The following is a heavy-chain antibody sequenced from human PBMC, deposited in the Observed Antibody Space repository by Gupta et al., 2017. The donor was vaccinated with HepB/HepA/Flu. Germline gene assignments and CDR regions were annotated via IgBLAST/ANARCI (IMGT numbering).Heavy chain of an antibody. CDR3: ASSTYFYGSGSPPRGIDV. Sequence: EVQLVESGGGLVQPGGSLRLSCAASRFPVSRNYMTWVRSAPGMGLEWVSGIYSGGGTYYADSVKGRFTISRDNSKNTLYLQMNSLRAEDTAVYYCASSTYFYGSGSPPRGIDVWGQGTTVTVSS. CDR2: IYSGGGT. CDR1: RFPVSRNY. J-gene: IGHJ6*02. D-gene: IGHD3-10*01. V-gene: IGHV3-66*01.